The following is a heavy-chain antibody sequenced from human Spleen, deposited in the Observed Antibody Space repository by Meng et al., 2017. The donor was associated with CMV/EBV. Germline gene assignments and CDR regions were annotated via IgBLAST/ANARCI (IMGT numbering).Heavy chain of an antibody. Sequence: SETLSLTCAVYGGSVSGFYWSWIRQPPGKRLEWIGEINHSGSTNYNPSLKSRVTISVDTSKNQFSLNLNSATATDTAMYYCARQREYSSSSAPLDYWGQGTLVTVSS. D-gene: IGHD6-6*01. CDR1: GGSVSGFY. J-gene: IGHJ4*02. V-gene: IGHV4-34*01. CDR3: ARQREYSSSSAPLDY. CDR2: INHSGST.